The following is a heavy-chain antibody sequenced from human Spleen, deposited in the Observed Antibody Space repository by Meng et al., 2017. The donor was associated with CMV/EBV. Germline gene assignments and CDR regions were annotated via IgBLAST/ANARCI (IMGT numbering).Heavy chain of an antibody. J-gene: IGHJ4*02. D-gene: IGHD1-26*01. Sequence: GESLKISCAASGFHFSGYWMHWVRQVPGKGLVWVARLTHDGKTVYADFAKGRFIISRDDATSTHYLQMSSLRADDTAVYFCARDGSYKLDYWGQGTLVTVSS. V-gene: IGHV3-74*01. CDR1: GFHFSGYW. CDR3: ARDGSYKLDY. CDR2: LTHDGKT.